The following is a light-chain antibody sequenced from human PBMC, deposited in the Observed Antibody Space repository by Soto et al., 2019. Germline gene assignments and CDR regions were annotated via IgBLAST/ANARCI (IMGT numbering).Light chain of an antibody. CDR3: SSYTSSSTYV. CDR2: DVS. V-gene: IGLV2-14*03. J-gene: IGLJ1*01. Sequence: QSVPTQPASVSGSPGQSITISCTGTISDVGGYNYVSWYQQHPGKAPKLMIYDVSNRPSGVSNRFSGSKSGNTASLTISGLQAEDEADYYCSSYTSSSTYVFGTGTKLTVL. CDR1: ISDVGGYNY.